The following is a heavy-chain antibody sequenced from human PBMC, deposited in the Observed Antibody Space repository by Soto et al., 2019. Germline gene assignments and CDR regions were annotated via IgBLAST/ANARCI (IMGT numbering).Heavy chain of an antibody. V-gene: IGHV3-11*01. CDR1: GFTFSYYY. Sequence: GGSLRLSCAASGFTFSYYYMSWIRQSPGKGLEWVSYISSSGSTIYYADSVKGRFTISRDNAKNSLYLQMNSLRAEDTAVYYCARGGYYYDSSGYPGYWGQGTLVTVSS. CDR3: ARGGYYYDSSGYPGY. J-gene: IGHJ4*02. CDR2: ISSSGSTI. D-gene: IGHD3-22*01.